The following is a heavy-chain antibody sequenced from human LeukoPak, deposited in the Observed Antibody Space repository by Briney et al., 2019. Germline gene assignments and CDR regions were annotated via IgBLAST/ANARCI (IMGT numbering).Heavy chain of an antibody. CDR1: GFTFSSYS. CDR3: ARDMTTVTKTGFDY. J-gene: IGHJ4*02. D-gene: IGHD4-11*01. Sequence: SGGSLRLSCAASGFTFSSYSMNWVRQAPGKGLEWVSYISSSGSTIYYADSMKGRFTISRDNAKNSLYLQMNSLRAEDTAVYYCARDMTTVTKTGFDYWGQGTLVTVSS. CDR2: ISSSGSTI. V-gene: IGHV3-48*01.